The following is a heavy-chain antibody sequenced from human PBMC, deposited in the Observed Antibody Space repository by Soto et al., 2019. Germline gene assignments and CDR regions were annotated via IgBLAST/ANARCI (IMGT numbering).Heavy chain of an antibody. CDR2: ISLYSDGT. V-gene: IGHV1-18*01. Sequence: ASVKVSCKTSGYTFSNYGITWVRQAPGQPLEWLGWISLYSDGTNYAQKFQGRVSMTTDTSTTKAYMELRSLRSEDTAVYYCAREGGTTDNVGAGVFYYYGMDVWGQGTTVTVSS. CDR3: AREGGTTDNVGAGVFYYYGMDV. J-gene: IGHJ6*02. CDR1: GYTFSNYG. D-gene: IGHD4-17*01.